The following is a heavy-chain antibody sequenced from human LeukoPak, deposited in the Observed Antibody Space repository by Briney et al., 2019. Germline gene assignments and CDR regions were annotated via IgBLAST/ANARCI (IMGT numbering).Heavy chain of an antibody. J-gene: IGHJ4*02. V-gene: IGHV4-59*02. CDR1: GGSVSGYY. CDR2: IHYSGLT. D-gene: IGHD3-3*01. CDR3: ARDPPEDEWNSFDY. Sequence: PSETLSLTCTVSGGSVSGYYWNWIRQPPGKGLEWIGFIHYSGLTVYSPSLQSRVTMSVDTSRNQFSLELRSVSAADTALYYCARDPPEDEWNSFDYWGQGTLATVSS.